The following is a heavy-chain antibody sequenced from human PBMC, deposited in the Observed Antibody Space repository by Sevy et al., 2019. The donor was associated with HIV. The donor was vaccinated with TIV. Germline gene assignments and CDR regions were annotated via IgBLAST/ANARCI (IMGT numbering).Heavy chain of an antibody. Sequence: GGSLRLSCVASGFTFSEYGMRWVRQAPGKGLEWVAVISHDGRNNKYNADSVKGRFTISRDNSKNTLYLQMNSLGAEDTAIYYCARDRGEILRSAFKSWGQRTRVTVSS. CDR1: GFTFSEYG. V-gene: IGHV3-33*08. D-gene: IGHD3-10*01. CDR3: ARDRGEILRSAFKS. CDR2: ISHDGRNNK. J-gene: IGHJ5*02.